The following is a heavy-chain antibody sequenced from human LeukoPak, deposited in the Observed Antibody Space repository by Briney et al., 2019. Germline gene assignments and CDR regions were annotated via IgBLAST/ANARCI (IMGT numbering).Heavy chain of an antibody. CDR1: GGSLSGYY. D-gene: IGHD2-15*01. V-gene: IGHV4-34*01. Sequence: SETLSLTCAVYGGSLSGYYWSWIRQPPGKGLEWIGEIHHRGSTNYNPSLTSRVTISVDTSKNQFSLKLSSVTAADTAVYYCARGRYCSPDLCSGGDAFDIWGQGTMVSVSS. CDR2: IHHRGST. J-gene: IGHJ3*02. CDR3: ARGRYCSPDLCSGGDAFDI.